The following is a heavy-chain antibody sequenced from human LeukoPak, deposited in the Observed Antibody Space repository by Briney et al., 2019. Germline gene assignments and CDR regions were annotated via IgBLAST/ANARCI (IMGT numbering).Heavy chain of an antibody. CDR2: IRSTANGYAT. Sequence: LPGGSLRLSCAASGFTFSGSALHWVRQASGKGLEWVGRIRSTANGYATAYAASVKGRFTISRDDSKNTAYLQMDSLKTEDTAVYYCARRAGAYSHPYDYWGQGTLVTVSS. D-gene: IGHD4/OR15-4a*01. V-gene: IGHV3-73*01. CDR1: GFTFSGSA. J-gene: IGHJ4*02. CDR3: ARRAGAYSHPYDY.